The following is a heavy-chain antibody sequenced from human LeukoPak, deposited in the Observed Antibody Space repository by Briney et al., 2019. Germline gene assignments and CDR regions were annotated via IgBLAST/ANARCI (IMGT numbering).Heavy chain of an antibody. CDR2: IKQDGSEK. CDR1: GFTFSTDW. D-gene: IGHD6-13*01. J-gene: IGHJ4*02. V-gene: IGHV3-7*01. CDR3: ARDSAGNDY. Sequence: GGSLRLSCAASGFTFSTDWMSWVCQGPGKGLEWVANIKQDGSEKYYVDSVKGRFTISRDNAKNSLYLQMNSLRADDTAMYYCARDSAGNDYWGQGTLVTVSS.